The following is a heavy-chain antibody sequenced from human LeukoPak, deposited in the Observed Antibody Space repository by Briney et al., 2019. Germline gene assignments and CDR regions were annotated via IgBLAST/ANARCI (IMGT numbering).Heavy chain of an antibody. D-gene: IGHD3-10*01. J-gene: IGHJ4*02. CDR3: ARAEPYGSGSYYSLDY. CDR1: GGSISSSSYY. CDR2: IYYSGST. Sequence: SETLSLTCTVSGGSISSSSYYWGWIRQPPGKGLEWIGSIYYSGSTYYNPSLKSRVTISVDTSKNQFSLKLSSVTAADTAVYYCARAEPYGSGSYYSLDYWGQGTLVTVSS. V-gene: IGHV4-39*07.